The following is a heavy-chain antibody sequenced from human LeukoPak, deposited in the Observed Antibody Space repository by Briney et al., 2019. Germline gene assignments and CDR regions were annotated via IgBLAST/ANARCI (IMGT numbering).Heavy chain of an antibody. V-gene: IGHV3-23*01. Sequence: GGSLRLSCAASGFTFSTHDKTWLRQAPGKVLQSLSSISGSGGSTYYAVSVKGRFTTSRDNSKNTLYLQMNGLRAEDTAVYYCAKDLAAVPGNKYFAYWGQGTLVSVSS. J-gene: IGHJ4*02. CDR3: AKDLAAVPGNKYFAY. D-gene: IGHD6-19*01. CDR2: ISGSGGST. CDR1: GFTFSTHD.